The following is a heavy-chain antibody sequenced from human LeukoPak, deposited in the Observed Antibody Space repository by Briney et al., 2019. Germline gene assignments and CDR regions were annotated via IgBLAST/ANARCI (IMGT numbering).Heavy chain of an antibody. D-gene: IGHD3-10*01. J-gene: IGHJ4*02. CDR2: ISSSSSYI. CDR1: GFTFSSFW. Sequence: GGSLRLSCAASGFTFSSFWMNWVRQAPGKGLEWVSSISSSSSYIYYADSVKGRFTTSRDNAKNSLYLQMNSLRAEDTAVYYCARDEVSMVRGVQYYFDYWGQGTLVTVSS. V-gene: IGHV3-21*01. CDR3: ARDEVSMVRGVQYYFDY.